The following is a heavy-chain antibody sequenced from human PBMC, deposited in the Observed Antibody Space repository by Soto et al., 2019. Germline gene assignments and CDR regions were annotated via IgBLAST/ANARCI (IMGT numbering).Heavy chain of an antibody. D-gene: IGHD6-19*01. CDR1: GGSVRANSYY. CDR2: IYHTGLI. CDR3: VRGSIYNFDSSGTERWFDP. J-gene: IGHJ5*02. V-gene: IGHV4-61*01. Sequence: SETLSLTCTVSGGSVRANSYYWKWIRLPPGKGLQWVGNIYHTGLIQYSPSFKSRALISLDTPKSQLSLRLSSVTVADTAVYYCVRGSIYNFDSSGTERWFDPWGQGALVTVSS.